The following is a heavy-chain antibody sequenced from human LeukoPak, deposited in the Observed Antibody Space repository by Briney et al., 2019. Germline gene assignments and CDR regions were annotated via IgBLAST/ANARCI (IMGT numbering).Heavy chain of an antibody. CDR2: IYHSGST. CDR1: GYSISSGYY. Sequence: SETLSLTCTVSGYSISSGYYWGWIRQPPGKGLEWIGSIYHSGSTYYNPSLKSQVTISVDTSKNQFSLKLSSVTAADTAVYYCARVVLKHYYDSSGYYYIFDYWGQGTLVTVSS. J-gene: IGHJ4*02. D-gene: IGHD3-22*01. V-gene: IGHV4-38-2*02. CDR3: ARVVLKHYYDSSGYYYIFDY.